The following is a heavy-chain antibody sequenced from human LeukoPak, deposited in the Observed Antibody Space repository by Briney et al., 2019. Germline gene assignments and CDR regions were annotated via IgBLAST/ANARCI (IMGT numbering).Heavy chain of an antibody. D-gene: IGHD4-17*01. Sequence: SETLSLTCAVYGGSFSVYYWSWIRQPPGKGLEWIGEINHSGSTNYNPSLKSRVTISVDTSKNQFSLKLSSVTAADTAVYYCARAEDYGDSMDYWGQGTLVTVSS. CDR3: ARAEDYGDSMDY. CDR2: INHSGST. J-gene: IGHJ4*02. CDR1: GGSFSVYY. V-gene: IGHV4-34*01.